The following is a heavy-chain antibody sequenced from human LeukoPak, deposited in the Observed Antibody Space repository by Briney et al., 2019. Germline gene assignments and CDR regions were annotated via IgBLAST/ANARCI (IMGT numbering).Heavy chain of an antibody. J-gene: IGHJ3*02. D-gene: IGHD2-15*01. CDR2: IYYSGST. Sequence: PSETLSLTCTVSTYSISSGYYWSWIRQPPGKGLEWIGYIYYSGSTNYNPSLKSRVTISVDTSRNQFSLKLSSVTAADTAVYYCARRSVVVAATNAFDIWGQGTMVTVSS. CDR1: TYSISSGYY. CDR3: ARRSVVVAATNAFDI. V-gene: IGHV4-59*08.